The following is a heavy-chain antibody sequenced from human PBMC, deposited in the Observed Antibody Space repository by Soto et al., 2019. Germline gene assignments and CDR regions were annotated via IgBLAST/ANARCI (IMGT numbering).Heavy chain of an antibody. D-gene: IGHD5-12*01. Sequence: QVQLVQSGAEVKEPGASVKVSCKASGYTFTDHYMHWVRQAPGQGLEWMGWINPKSGATTYAQKFQGWVTVTRDTSISTASMELSRLRSDDTAVYYCAREGEVSGYDSKGFDSWGQGTPVTVSS. V-gene: IGHV1-2*04. CDR1: GYTFTDHY. CDR3: AREGEVSGYDSKGFDS. J-gene: IGHJ4*02. CDR2: INPKSGAT.